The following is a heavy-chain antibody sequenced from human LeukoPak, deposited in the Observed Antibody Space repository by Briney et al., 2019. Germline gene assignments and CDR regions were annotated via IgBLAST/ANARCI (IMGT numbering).Heavy chain of an antibody. J-gene: IGHJ4*02. D-gene: IGHD4-17*01. Sequence: SETLSLTCTVSGGSISSYYWSWIRQPPGKGLEWIGYIYYSGSNNYNPSLKSRVTISVDTSKNQFSLKLNYVTAADTAVYYCASLDTTVIFFDYWGQGTLVTVSS. CDR1: GGSISSYY. CDR3: ASLDTTVIFFDY. V-gene: IGHV4-59*08. CDR2: IYYSGSN.